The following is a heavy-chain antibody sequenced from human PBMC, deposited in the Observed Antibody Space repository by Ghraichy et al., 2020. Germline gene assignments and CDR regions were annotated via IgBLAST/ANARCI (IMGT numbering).Heavy chain of an antibody. V-gene: IGHV4-59*08. J-gene: IGHJ6*03. CDR3: ARRHPDFSNFYYFYMDI. CDR2: VYYSGST. D-gene: IGHD4-11*01. Sequence: SQTLSLTCIVSGGSMSSYYWSWIRQPPGKKLEWIGYVYYSGSTNYNPSLRSRVTISVDTSKNQFSLKLNSVTAADTAVYYCARRHPDFSNFYYFYMDIWGKGTTVTVSS. CDR1: GGSMSSYY.